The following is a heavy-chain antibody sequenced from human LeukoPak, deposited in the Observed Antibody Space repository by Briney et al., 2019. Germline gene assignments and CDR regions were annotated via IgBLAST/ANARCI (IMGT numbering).Heavy chain of an antibody. J-gene: IGHJ4*02. V-gene: IGHV1-8*03. CDR1: GYTFTNYD. CDR2: MDPNTGNT. D-gene: IGHD6-19*01. Sequence: GASVKVCCKASGYTFTNYDINWGRQATGQGLEWLGWMDPNTGNTGYAQKFQGRVTITRNTSKSTAYMELSSLRSEDTAVYYCAAHRHYSSGWFDYWGQGTLVTVSS. CDR3: AAHRHYSSGWFDY.